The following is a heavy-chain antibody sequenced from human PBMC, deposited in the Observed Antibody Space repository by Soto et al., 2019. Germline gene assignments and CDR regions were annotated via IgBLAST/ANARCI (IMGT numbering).Heavy chain of an antibody. CDR2: IIPIVGTA. V-gene: IGHV1-69*01. J-gene: IGHJ3*02. Sequence: QVQLVQSGAEVKKPGSSVKVSCKASGGTFSSYAISWVRQAPGQGLEWMGGIIPIVGTANYAQKFQGRVTITAEESTSTAYMELSSLRSEDTAVYYCARSRVTYYYDRSAFDIWGQGTMVTVSS. CDR3: ARSRVTYYYDRSAFDI. CDR1: GGTFSSYA. D-gene: IGHD3-22*01.